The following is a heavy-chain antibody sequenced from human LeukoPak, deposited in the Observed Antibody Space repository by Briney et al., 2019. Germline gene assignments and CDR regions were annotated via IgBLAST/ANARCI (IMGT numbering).Heavy chain of an antibody. V-gene: IGHV3-21*04. D-gene: IGHD3-22*01. CDR1: GFTFSSYS. CDR3: AKHSDSSGYYLSITLYFDY. CDR2: ISSSSSYI. Sequence: TGGSLRLSCAASGFTFSSYSMNWVRQAPGKGLEWVSSISSSSSYIYYADSVKGRFTISRDNAKNSLYLQMNSLRAEDTAVYYCAKHSDSSGYYLSITLYFDYWGQGTLVTVSS. J-gene: IGHJ4*02.